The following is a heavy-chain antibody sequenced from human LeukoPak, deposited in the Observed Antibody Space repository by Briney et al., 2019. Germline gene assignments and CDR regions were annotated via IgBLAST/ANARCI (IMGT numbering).Heavy chain of an antibody. CDR1: GGSISSYY. J-gene: IGHJ5*02. Sequence: TSETLSLTCTVSGGSISSYYWSWIRQPPGKGLEWIGYIYYSGSNNYNPSLKSRVTISVDTSKNQFSLKLSSVTAADTAVYYCAGATMVRGVRGWFDPWGQGTLVTVSS. CDR2: IYYSGSN. CDR3: AGATMVRGVRGWFDP. V-gene: IGHV4-59*01. D-gene: IGHD3-10*01.